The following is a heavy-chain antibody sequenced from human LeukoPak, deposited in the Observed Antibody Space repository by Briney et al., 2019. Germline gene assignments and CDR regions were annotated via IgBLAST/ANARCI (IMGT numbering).Heavy chain of an antibody. V-gene: IGHV4-59*01. CDR1: GGSISSYY. J-gene: IGHJ4*02. CDR2: IYYSGST. Sequence: PSETLSLTCTVSGGSISSYYWSWIRQPPGKGLEWIGYIYYSGSTNYNPSLKSRVTISVDTSKNQFSLKLSSVTAADTAVYYCARVYFPYRWFGELSFDYWGQGTLVTVSS. CDR3: ARVYFPYRWFGELSFDY. D-gene: IGHD3-10*01.